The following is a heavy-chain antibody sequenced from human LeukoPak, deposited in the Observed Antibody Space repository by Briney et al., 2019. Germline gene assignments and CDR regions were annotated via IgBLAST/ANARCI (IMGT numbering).Heavy chain of an antibody. V-gene: IGHV3-48*03. CDR3: ARQGIAAAGIIGGDWFDP. CDR1: GFTFSSYE. J-gene: IGHJ5*02. CDR2: ISSSGSTI. Sequence: PGGSLRLSCAASGFTFSSYEMNWVRQAPGKGLEWVSYISSSGSTIYYADSVKGRFTISRDNAKNSLYLQMNSLRAEDTAVYYCARQGIAAAGIIGGDWFDPWGQGTLVTVSS. D-gene: IGHD6-13*01.